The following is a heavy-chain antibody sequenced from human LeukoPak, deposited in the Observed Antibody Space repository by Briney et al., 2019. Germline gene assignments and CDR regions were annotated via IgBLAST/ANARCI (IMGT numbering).Heavy chain of an antibody. D-gene: IGHD3-10*01. Sequence: PGGSLRLSCAASGFTFSSYGMHWVRQAPGKGLEWVAFIRYDGSNKYYADSVKGRFTISRDNSKNTLYLQMNSLRAEDTAVYYCARAFLWFGELYVAHWYFDLWGRGTLVTVSS. J-gene: IGHJ2*01. CDR1: GFTFSSYG. CDR3: ARAFLWFGELYVAHWYFDL. V-gene: IGHV3-30*02. CDR2: IRYDGSNK.